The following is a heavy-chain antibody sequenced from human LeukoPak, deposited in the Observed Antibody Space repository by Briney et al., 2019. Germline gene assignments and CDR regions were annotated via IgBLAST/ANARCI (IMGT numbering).Heavy chain of an antibody. Sequence: ASVKVSCKASGYTFTGYYMHWVRQAPGQGLEWMGWINPNSGGTNYAQKFQGRITMTRHTSISTAYMELSRLRSDGTAVYYCARGVAGSGYGRLGGMDVWGQGTTVTVSS. CDR3: ARGVAGSGYGRLGGMDV. CDR2: INPNSGGT. J-gene: IGHJ6*02. CDR1: GYTFTGYY. D-gene: IGHD5-12*01. V-gene: IGHV1-2*02.